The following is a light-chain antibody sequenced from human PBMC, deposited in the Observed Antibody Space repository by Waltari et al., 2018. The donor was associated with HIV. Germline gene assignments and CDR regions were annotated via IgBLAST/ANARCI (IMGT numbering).Light chain of an antibody. Sequence: QLVLTQSPSASASLGASVKPTCTLSSAHSTYAIAWPPQQPDQGPHYLMKLKRDGSHRKGDGIPDRFSGSASGAERYLTISNVQSEDEGIYYCQTWGAGTVVFGGGTKLSVL. V-gene: IGLV4-69*01. J-gene: IGLJ2*01. CDR3: QTWGAGTVV. CDR1: SAHSTYA. CDR2: LKRDGSH.